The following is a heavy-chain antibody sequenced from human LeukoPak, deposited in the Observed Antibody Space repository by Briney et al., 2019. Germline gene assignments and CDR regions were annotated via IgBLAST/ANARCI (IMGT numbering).Heavy chain of an antibody. J-gene: IGHJ3*02. Sequence: SETLSLTCTVSGGSISSGNYYWSRIRQPAGKGLEWIGRIYTSGSTNYNPSLKSRVTISVDTSKNQFSLKLSSVTAADTAVYHCARRPGAVADGPTRAFDIWGQGTMVTVSS. CDR2: IYTSGST. CDR1: GGSISSGNYY. D-gene: IGHD6-19*01. V-gene: IGHV4-61*02. CDR3: ARRPGAVADGPTRAFDI.